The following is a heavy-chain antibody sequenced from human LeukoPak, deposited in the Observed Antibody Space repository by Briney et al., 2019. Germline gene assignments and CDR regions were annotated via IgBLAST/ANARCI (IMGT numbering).Heavy chain of an antibody. CDR1: GASISSYY. CDR2: IYYSGST. CDR3: ARDGAIAAGENYYYYGMDV. V-gene: IGHV4-59*01. Sequence: SETLSLTCTVSGASISSYYWSWIRQPPGKGLEWIGYIYYSGSTNYNPSLKSRVTISVDTSKNQFSLKLSSVTAADTAVYYCARDGAIAAGENYYYYGMDVWGKGTTVTVSS. J-gene: IGHJ6*04. D-gene: IGHD6-13*01.